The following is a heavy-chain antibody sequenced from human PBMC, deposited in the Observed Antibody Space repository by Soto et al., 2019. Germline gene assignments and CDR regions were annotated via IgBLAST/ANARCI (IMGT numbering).Heavy chain of an antibody. V-gene: IGHV2-5*02. Sequence: QITLKESGPTLVKPTQTLTLTCTFSGFSLSTTGVGVGWIRQPPGKALEWLALIYWEDDKRYSPSLKSRLTTTTDTSKNQVVLIMTDMDPVDTATYYCAYTHESSDLWSGYSAWGQGTLVTVSS. CDR1: GFSLSTTGVG. J-gene: IGHJ5*02. CDR2: IYWEDDK. CDR3: AYTHESSDLWSGYSA. D-gene: IGHD3-3*01.